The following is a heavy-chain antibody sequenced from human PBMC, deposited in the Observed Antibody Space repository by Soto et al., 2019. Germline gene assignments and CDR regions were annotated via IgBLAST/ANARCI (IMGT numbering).Heavy chain of an antibody. J-gene: IGHJ4*02. CDR3: AREGGESSDGLYYFDS. V-gene: IGHV4-30-4*01. CDR1: GGSTSSDNY. D-gene: IGHD3-16*01. CDR2: IYYSGNT. Sequence: SETLSLTCTVAGGSTSSDNYWSWIRQPPGKGLEWIGHIYYSGNTDYNPSLKSRLAISIDTSKNQFSLKLSSVTAADTAVYFCAREGGESSDGLYYFDSWGQGSLVTVSS.